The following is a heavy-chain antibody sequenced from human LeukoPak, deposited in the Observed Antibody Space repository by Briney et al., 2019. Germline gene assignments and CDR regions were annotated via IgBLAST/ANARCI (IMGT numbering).Heavy chain of an antibody. CDR1: GGSFSCYH. V-gene: IGHV4-34*01. Sequence: PETLSLTCAVHGGSFSCYHWNWIRQSPEKGLEWIGEINDRGHTNYNPSLKSRVTISVDTSKKQFSLRLSSVTAADTAVYYCARDPTTVVTLPYYFDFWAQEPLVAVSS. D-gene: IGHD4-23*01. J-gene: IGHJ4*02. CDR2: INDRGHT. CDR3: ARDPTTVVTLPYYFDF.